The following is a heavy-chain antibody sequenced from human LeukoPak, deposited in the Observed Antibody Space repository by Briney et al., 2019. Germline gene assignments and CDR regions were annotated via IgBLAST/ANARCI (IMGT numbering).Heavy chain of an antibody. CDR1: GGSISSSSYY. CDR2: IYYSGST. Sequence: SETLSLTCTVSGGSISSSSYYWGWIRQPPGKGLEWIGSIYYSGSTYYNPSLKSQVTISVDTSKNQFSLKLSSVTAADTAVYYCARSPRYYYDSSGYLWGQGTLVTVSS. J-gene: IGHJ4*02. D-gene: IGHD3-22*01. V-gene: IGHV4-39*01. CDR3: ARSPRYYYDSSGYL.